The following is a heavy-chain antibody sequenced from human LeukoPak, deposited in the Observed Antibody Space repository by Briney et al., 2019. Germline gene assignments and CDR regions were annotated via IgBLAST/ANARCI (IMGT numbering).Heavy chain of an antibody. CDR3: AKVRRGCSSASCSLDS. D-gene: IGHD2-2*01. J-gene: IGHJ4*02. V-gene: IGHV1-69*05. CDR1: GGTFSSYA. Sequence: SVKVSCKASGGTFSSYAISWVRQAPGQGLEWVGGIIPVFGTAKNAQKFQGRVTIDTDESTTTVFMELSSLTSADTGVYYCAKVRRGCSSASCSLDSWGQGTLVTVSS. CDR2: IIPVFGTA.